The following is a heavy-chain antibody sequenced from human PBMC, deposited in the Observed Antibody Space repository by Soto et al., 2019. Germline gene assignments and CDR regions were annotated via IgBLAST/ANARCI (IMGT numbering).Heavy chain of an antibody. J-gene: IGHJ5*02. CDR1: GYTFTRLS. Sequence: QVQLVQSGAEVKKPGASVKVSCKVSGYTFTRLSMHWVRQAPGKGLEWMGGFDPDDGEINYAQKFQGRVTMTEDTATDTAYMELSSLRSEDTAVYYCTTVINTVTFDHWGQGTLDTVSS. D-gene: IGHD4-17*01. V-gene: IGHV1-24*01. CDR3: TTVINTVTFDH. CDR2: FDPDDGEI.